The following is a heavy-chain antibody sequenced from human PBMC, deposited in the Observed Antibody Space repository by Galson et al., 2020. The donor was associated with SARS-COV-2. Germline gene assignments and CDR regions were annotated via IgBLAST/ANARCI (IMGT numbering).Heavy chain of an antibody. CDR3: ARVGAAESSGWFEYFDY. V-gene: IGHV3-48*03. J-gene: IGHJ4*02. D-gene: IGHD6-19*01. Sequence: YYADSVKGRFTISRDNAKNSLYLQMNSLRAEDTAVYYCARVGAAESSGWFEYFDYWGQGTLVTVSS.